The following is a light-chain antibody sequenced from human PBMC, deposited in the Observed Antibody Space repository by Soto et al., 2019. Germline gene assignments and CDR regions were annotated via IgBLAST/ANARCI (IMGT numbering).Light chain of an antibody. V-gene: IGKV3D-15*01. CDR3: QHYNNWPLT. Sequence: EIVLSQSPATLSLSPGERATLSCRASPSVTNYLAWYQQKPGQPPRLLIYGTSIRASGIPARFSGSGSGTDFTLTISSLQSEDSAFYYCQHYNNWPLTFGQGTRLEI. CDR1: PSVTNY. CDR2: GTS. J-gene: IGKJ5*01.